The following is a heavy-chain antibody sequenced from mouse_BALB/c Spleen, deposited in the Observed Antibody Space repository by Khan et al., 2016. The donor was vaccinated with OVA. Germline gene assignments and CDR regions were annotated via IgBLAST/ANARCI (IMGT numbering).Heavy chain of an antibody. J-gene: IGHJ4*01. CDR2: IWGGGGT. V-gene: IGHV2-6-4*01. D-gene: IGHD2-14*01. CDR3: ARAYYRYDGYYAMDY. CDR1: GFSLSRYN. Sequence: VRLQESGPGLGAPSLSLSITCTVSGFSLSRYNIHWIRQPPGKSLEWLGMIWGGGGTDYNSTLKSRLSIRKDNSKSQVLLKMNSLQTDDTAMYYCARAYYRYDGYYAMDYWGQGTSVTVSS.